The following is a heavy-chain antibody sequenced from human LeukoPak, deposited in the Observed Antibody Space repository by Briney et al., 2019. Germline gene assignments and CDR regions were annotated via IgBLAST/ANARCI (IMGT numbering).Heavy chain of an antibody. Sequence: ASVTVSCTASGYTFTGYYMHWVRQAAGQGLEWMGWINPNSGSTNYAQKFQGRVTMTKDTSISTAYMELNGLRSDDTAVYCCARAEITGTTSDAFDIWGQGTMVTVSS. D-gene: IGHD1-7*01. J-gene: IGHJ3*02. CDR3: ARAEITGTTSDAFDI. V-gene: IGHV1-2*02. CDR1: GYTFTGYY. CDR2: INPNSGST.